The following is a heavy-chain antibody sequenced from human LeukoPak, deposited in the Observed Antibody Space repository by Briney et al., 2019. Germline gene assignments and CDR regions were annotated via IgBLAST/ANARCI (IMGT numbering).Heavy chain of an antibody. V-gene: IGHV3-30*04. CDR1: GFTFSSYA. CDR3: ARVDRIATAGSAFDI. Sequence: GGSLRLSCAASGFTFSSYAIHWVRQAPGKGLEWVAVISYDGSNKFYADSVRGRFTLSRDNSKNTLYLQMISLRSEDTAVYYCARVDRIATAGSAFDIWGLGTMVTVSS. CDR2: ISYDGSNK. D-gene: IGHD6-13*01. J-gene: IGHJ3*02.